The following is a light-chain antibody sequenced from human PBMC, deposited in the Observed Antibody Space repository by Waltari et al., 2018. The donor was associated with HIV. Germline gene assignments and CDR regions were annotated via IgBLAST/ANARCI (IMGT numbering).Light chain of an antibody. CDR2: DVS. CDR3: SSYTSSSTPVV. J-gene: IGLJ2*01. CDR1: SSDIGTYNY. Sequence: QSALPQPASVSGSPGQSITISCTGTSSDIGTYNYVPWYQQHPGKAPKLMIYDVSNRPSGVSNRFSGSKSGNTASLTISGLQAEDEADYYCSSYTSSSTPVVFGGGTKLTVL. V-gene: IGLV2-14*01.